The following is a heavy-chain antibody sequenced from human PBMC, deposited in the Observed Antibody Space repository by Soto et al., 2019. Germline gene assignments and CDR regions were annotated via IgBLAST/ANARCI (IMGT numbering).Heavy chain of an antibody. CDR2: ISPYNGNT. D-gene: IGHD3-10*01. V-gene: IGHV1-18*01. Sequence: QVQLVQSGAEVKKPGASVKVSCKASGYTFTSYGITWVRQAPGQGLEWMGWISPYNGNTNYAQKLQGRVTMTTNTXTXTXXMELRSLRSDDTAVYYCATITMARGLIPPYYGMDVWGQGTTVTVSS. CDR3: ATITMARGLIPPYYGMDV. J-gene: IGHJ6*02. CDR1: GYTFTSYG.